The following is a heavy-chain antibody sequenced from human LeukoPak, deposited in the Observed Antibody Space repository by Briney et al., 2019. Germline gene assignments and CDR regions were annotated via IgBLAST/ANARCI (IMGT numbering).Heavy chain of an antibody. CDR3: AREEYDYALGALDV. CDR1: GFPFSRYA. J-gene: IGHJ6*02. D-gene: IGHD4-17*01. V-gene: IGHV3-30*04. Sequence: GGSLLLSCATSGFPFSRYAMQWVRQAPGKGLEWVAVISSDGNLIFYADSVKGRFTISRDNSKNTVYLQMNSLRAEDTAVFYCAREEYDYALGALDVWGQGTTVSVSS. CDR2: ISSDGNLI.